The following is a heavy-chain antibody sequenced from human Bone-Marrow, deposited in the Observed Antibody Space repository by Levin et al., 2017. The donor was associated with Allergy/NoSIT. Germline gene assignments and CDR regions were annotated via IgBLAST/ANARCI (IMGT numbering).Heavy chain of an antibody. CDR1: GSTFKEHA. D-gene: IGHD5/OR15-5a*01. J-gene: IGHJ6*02. Sequence: PGGSLRLSCAVSGSTFKEHAMHWVRQVPGKGLEWVSAIMWDSSRIDYAASVRGRFTISTDNAKNCLYLQMNSLRPEDTGLYYCGKDLSPGGLDVWGQGTTVTVSS. CDR3: GKDLSPGGLDV. CDR2: IMWDSSRI. V-gene: IGHV3-9*01.